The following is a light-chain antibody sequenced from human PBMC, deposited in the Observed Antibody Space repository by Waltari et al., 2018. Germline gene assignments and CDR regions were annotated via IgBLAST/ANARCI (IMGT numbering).Light chain of an antibody. J-gene: IGLJ2*01. Sequence: SSDLTQDPSLSVALGQTVRITCQGDSLRRYYASWYQQRPGQAPILVLYGPDNRPSGIPDRFLGSPSGNTASLTITGAQAEEGADHYCHPRETFSTRPFGGGTRLTV. CDR2: GPD. V-gene: IGLV3-19*01. CDR1: SLRRYY. CDR3: HPRETFSTRP.